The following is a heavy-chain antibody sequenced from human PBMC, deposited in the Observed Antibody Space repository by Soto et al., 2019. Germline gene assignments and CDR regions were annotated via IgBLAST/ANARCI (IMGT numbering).Heavy chain of an antibody. CDR3: ARRVTIFGVVITRGWFDP. CDR1: GVSFSGYY. Sequence: SETLSLTCAVYGVSFSGYYWSWIRQPPGKGLEWIGEINHSGSTNYNPSLKSRVTISVDTSKNQFSLKLSSVTAADTAVYYCARRVTIFGVVITRGWFDPWGQGTLVTVSS. CDR2: INHSGST. V-gene: IGHV4-34*01. J-gene: IGHJ5*02. D-gene: IGHD3-3*01.